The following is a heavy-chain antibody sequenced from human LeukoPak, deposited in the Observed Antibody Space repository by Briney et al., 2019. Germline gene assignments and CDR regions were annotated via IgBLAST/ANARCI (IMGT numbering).Heavy chain of an antibody. CDR3: AELGITMIGGV. D-gene: IGHD3-10*02. CDR1: GLTFSNYW. CDR2: IKHDGSEK. J-gene: IGHJ6*04. V-gene: IGHV3-7*01. Sequence: GGSLRLSCAASGLTFSNYWMSWVRQGPGKGLEWVANIKHDGSEKYYIDSVKGRFTISRDNAKNSAYLQMNSLRAEDTAVYYCAELGITMIGGVWGKGTTVTISS.